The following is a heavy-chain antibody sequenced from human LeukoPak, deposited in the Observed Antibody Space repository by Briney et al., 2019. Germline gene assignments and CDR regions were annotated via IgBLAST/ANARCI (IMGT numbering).Heavy chain of an antibody. CDR3: ARGYGSGSYCDY. CDR1: GGSFSGYY. CDR2: INHSGST. Sequence: SETLSLTCAVYGGSFSGYYWSWIRQPPGKGLEWIGEINHSGSTNYNPSLKSRVTISVDTSKNQFSLKLSSVTAADMAVYYCARGYGSGSYCDYWGQGTLVTVSS. J-gene: IGHJ4*02. D-gene: IGHD3-10*01. V-gene: IGHV4-34*01.